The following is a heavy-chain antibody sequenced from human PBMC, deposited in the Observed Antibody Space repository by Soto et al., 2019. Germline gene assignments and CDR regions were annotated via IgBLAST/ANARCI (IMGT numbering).Heavy chain of an antibody. D-gene: IGHD3-3*01. Sequence: SETLSLTGPVSGGSISSGDYSWSWVRQSPGKGLEWIGHIYNSGITYYNPSLKSRVVISIDTSRNQFSLRLNSLTAADRAVYFCARGVTVFGLVSRFWFDPWGQGTVVTGSS. CDR3: ARGVTVFGLVSRFWFDP. V-gene: IGHV4-30-4*01. CDR2: IYNSGIT. J-gene: IGHJ5*02. CDR1: GGSISSGDYS.